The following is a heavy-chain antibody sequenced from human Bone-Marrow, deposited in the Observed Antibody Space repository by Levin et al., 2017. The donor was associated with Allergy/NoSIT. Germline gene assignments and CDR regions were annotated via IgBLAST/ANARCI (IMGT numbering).Heavy chain of an antibody. CDR2: INTDGSSV. CDR3: TRARDYYFGMDV. CDR1: GFTFRTYW. J-gene: IGHJ6*02. Sequence: PGGSLRLSCAASGFTFRTYWMHWVRQVPGKGLVWVSRINTDGSSVVYADYVKGRFTISRDNAKNAMFLQMNSLRAEDTGVYYCTRARDYYFGMDVWGQGTTVTVSS. V-gene: IGHV3-74*01.